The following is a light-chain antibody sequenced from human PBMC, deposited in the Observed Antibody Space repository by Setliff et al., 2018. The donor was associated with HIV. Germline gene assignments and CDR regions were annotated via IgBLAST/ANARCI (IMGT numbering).Light chain of an antibody. Sequence: QSVLAQPASVSGSPGQSITISCTGTSSDVGGYSHVSWYQQHPGKAPKLIIDEVRNRPSGVSNRFSGSKSGNTASLTISGLQAEDEADYYCSSYAITNTLPFGTGTKVTVL. CDR2: EVR. V-gene: IGLV2-14*01. J-gene: IGLJ1*01. CDR3: SSYAITNTLP. CDR1: SSDVGGYSH.